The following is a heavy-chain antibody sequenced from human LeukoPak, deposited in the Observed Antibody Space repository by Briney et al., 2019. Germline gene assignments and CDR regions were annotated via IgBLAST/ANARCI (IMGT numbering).Heavy chain of an antibody. D-gene: IGHD3-22*01. J-gene: IGHJ4*02. Sequence: KTSETLSLTCTVSGGSISSYYWSWIRQPPGKVLEWIGYIYYSGSTNYNPSLKSRVTISVDTSKNQFSLKLSSVTAADTAVYYCAGTYYYDSSGYYWRRWGQGTLVTVSS. CDR1: GGSISSYY. V-gene: IGHV4-59*01. CDR2: IYYSGST. CDR3: AGTYYYDSSGYYWRR.